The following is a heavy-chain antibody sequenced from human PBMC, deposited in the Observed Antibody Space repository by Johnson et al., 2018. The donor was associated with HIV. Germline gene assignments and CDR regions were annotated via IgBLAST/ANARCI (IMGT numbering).Heavy chain of an antibody. D-gene: IGHD3-22*01. Sequence: VQLVESGGVVVQPGGSLRLSCAASGFTFDDYAMHWVRQAPGKGLEWVSLISWDGGSTYYADFVQCRFTISRDNSKNTLYLQMNSLRAEDTAVSYCARSDYDSSGYYAFDIWGQGTMVTVSS. CDR1: GFTFDDYA. V-gene: IGHV3-43D*03. CDR2: ISWDGGST. J-gene: IGHJ3*02. CDR3: ARSDYDSSGYYAFDI.